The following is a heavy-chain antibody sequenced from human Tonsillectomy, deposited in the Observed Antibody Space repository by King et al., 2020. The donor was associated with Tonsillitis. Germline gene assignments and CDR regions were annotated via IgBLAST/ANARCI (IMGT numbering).Heavy chain of an antibody. CDR1: GFTFRNYW. Sequence: EVQLVESGGGLVQPGGSLRLSCAASGFTFRNYWMSWVRQAPGKGLEWVANIKQDGSEKYYVDSMKGRFTISRDNAKNSLYLQMNSLRAEDTAVYYCAKEPSNTFWGGGAFDIWGQGTMVTVSS. CDR3: AKEPSNTFWGGGAFDI. J-gene: IGHJ3*02. CDR2: IKQDGSEK. V-gene: IGHV3-7*01. D-gene: IGHD3-16*01.